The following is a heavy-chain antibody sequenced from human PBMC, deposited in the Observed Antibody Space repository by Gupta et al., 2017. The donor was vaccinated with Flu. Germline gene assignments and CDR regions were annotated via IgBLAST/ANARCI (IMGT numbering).Heavy chain of an antibody. CDR3: ARVAYRRDWIDP. V-gene: IGHV4-4*02. CDR1: SRSITSSNW. Sequence: QVQLQESGPGLVKPSGTLSLTCAVSSRSITSSNWWTWVRQPPGKGLEWLGEIYHDGSVNYNASLKSRATISVDRSKSQFSLSLTSVTAADTAIYYCARVAYRRDWIDPWGQGTLVTVSS. J-gene: IGHJ5*02. CDR2: IYHDGSV. D-gene: IGHD1-26*01.